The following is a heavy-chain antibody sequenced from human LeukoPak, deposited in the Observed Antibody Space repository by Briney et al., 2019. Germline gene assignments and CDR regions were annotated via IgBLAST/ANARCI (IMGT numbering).Heavy chain of an antibody. J-gene: IGHJ5*02. D-gene: IGHD3-10*01. Sequence: ASVKVSCKASGGTFSSYAISWVRQAPGQGLEWMGRIIPILGIANYAQKFQGRVTITADKSTSTAYMELSSLRSEDTAVYYCARDLRGITMVRGGNWFDPWGQGTLVTVSS. CDR2: IIPILGIA. CDR3: ARDLRGITMVRGGNWFDP. CDR1: GGTFSSYA. V-gene: IGHV1-69*04.